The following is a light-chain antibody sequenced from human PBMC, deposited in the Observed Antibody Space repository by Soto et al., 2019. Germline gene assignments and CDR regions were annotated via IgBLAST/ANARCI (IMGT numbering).Light chain of an antibody. CDR2: GAS. CDR3: HQYNSWPRGT. V-gene: IGKV3-15*01. J-gene: IGKJ3*01. CDR1: QTVGNN. Sequence: DRVMTQSPATLSVSPGERATLSCRASQTVGNNLAWYQQKPGQAPRLLIYGASTRATGIAARFSGSGSETDFTLTISSLRSEDSAVYYCHQYNSWPRGTFGPGTKVEIK.